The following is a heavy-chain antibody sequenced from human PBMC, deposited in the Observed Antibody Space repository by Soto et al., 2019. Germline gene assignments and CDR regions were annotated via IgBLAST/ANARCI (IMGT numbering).Heavy chain of an antibody. CDR1: SGSISSSNW. CDR3: TTSNAEYSIASIAFDI. J-gene: IGHJ3*02. V-gene: IGHV4-4*02. Sequence: QVQLQESGPGLVKPSGTLSLTCAGSSGSISSSNWWSLVRQPPGKGLAGIGELYHSGSTNYNTALKSRVTLPVDKSKNHFSLKLSSVAASDRGMDYLTTSNAEYSIASIAFDIWGQGTMVTVSS. CDR2: LYHSGST. D-gene: IGHD6-6*01.